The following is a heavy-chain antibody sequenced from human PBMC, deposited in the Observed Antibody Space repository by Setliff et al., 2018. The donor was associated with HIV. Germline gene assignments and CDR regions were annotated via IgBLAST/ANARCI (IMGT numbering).Heavy chain of an antibody. J-gene: IGHJ4*02. V-gene: IGHV4-4*02. CDR1: GGSISSSNW. Sequence: SETLSLTCTVSGGSISSSNWWSWVRQPPGKGLEWIGEIYHSGSTNYDPSLKSRVTISVDKSKNQFSLKLSSVDAADTAVYYCARSRGRWQLVIYYWGQGTLVTVSS. CDR2: IYHSGST. CDR3: ARSRGRWQLVIYY. D-gene: IGHD6-6*01.